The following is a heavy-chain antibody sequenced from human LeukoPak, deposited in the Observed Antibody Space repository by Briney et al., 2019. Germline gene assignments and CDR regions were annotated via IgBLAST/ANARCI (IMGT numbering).Heavy chain of an antibody. CDR2: TYYRSKWYN. D-gene: IGHD7-27*01. CDR1: GVTDSSNGAA. J-gene: IGHJ4*02. V-gene: IGHV6-1*01. CDR3: AGGTGVFDY. Sequence: SQTLSLTCAISGVTDSSNGAAWNWFRQSPSRGLEWLGRTYYRSKWYNDYAVSVKSRITINPDTSKNQFSLQLDSVAPEDTAVYYCAGGTGVFDYWGQGTRVTVSS.